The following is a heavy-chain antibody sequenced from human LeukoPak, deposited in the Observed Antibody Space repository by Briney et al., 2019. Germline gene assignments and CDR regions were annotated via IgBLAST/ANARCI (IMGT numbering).Heavy chain of an antibody. CDR2: ISWNSGSI. CDR1: GFTFDDYA. CDR3: AKDKGSGYYYYGMDV. Sequence: PGGSLRLSCAASGFTFDDYAMHWVRQAPGKGLEWVSGISWNSGSIGYADSVKGRFTISRDNAKNSLYLQMNSLRAEDTALYYCAKDKGSGYYYYGMDVWGQGTTVTVS. V-gene: IGHV3-9*01. D-gene: IGHD3-10*01. J-gene: IGHJ6*02.